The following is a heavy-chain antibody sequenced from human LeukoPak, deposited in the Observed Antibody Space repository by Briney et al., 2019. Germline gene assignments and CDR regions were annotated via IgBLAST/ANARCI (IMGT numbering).Heavy chain of an antibody. CDR2: IKQDGSEK. D-gene: IGHD6-6*01. Sequence: PGGSLRLSCAASGFTFSSYWMSWVRQAPGKGLEWVANIKQDGSEKYYLDSVTGRFTISRNNAKNSLYLQMNTVRAEDTAVYYCARGARTHDYWGQGTLVTVSS. CDR1: GFTFSSYW. CDR3: ARGARTHDY. V-gene: IGHV3-7*01. J-gene: IGHJ4*02.